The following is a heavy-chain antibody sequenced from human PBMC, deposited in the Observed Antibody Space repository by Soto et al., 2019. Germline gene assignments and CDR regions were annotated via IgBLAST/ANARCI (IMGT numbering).Heavy chain of an antibody. CDR1: GGTFSSYA. J-gene: IGHJ6*02. CDR2: IIPIFGTA. D-gene: IGHD6-6*01. Sequence: ASVKVSCKASGGTFSSYAISWVRQAPGQGLEWMGGIIPIFGTANYAQKFQGRVTITADESTSTAYMELSSLRSEDTAVYYCARVGGVAAQTGYYGMDVWGQGTTVTVSS. CDR3: ARVGGVAAQTGYYGMDV. V-gene: IGHV1-69*13.